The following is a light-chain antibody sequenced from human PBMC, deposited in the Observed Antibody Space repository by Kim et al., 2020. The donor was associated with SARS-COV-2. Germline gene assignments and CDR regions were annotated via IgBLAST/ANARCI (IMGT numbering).Light chain of an antibody. J-gene: IGLJ3*02. Sequence: NFMLTQPHSVSESPGKAVTISCTGSGGSIVSNYVQWYQQRPGSVPTAVIYEDNRRPSGVPDRFSGAVDSSSSSASLTISGLRTEDEADYYCQSYDGSSPWVCGGSTQLSLL. CDR3: QSYDGSSPWV. CDR1: GGSIVSNY. CDR2: EDN. V-gene: IGLV6-57*02.